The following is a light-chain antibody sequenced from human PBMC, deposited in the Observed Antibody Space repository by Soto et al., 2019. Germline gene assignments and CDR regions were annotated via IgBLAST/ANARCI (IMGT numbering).Light chain of an antibody. CDR1: QAMSNY. CDR2: AAS. Sequence: DIHMTQSPSSLSASVRDRVTITCRASQAMSNYLAWYQQKPGKVPKLLIYAASSLQSGVPSRFNGSGSGTHFTLTISSLQPEEVATYYCQKYNGALWAFGQGTKVEIK. CDR3: QKYNGALWA. J-gene: IGKJ1*01. V-gene: IGKV1-27*01.